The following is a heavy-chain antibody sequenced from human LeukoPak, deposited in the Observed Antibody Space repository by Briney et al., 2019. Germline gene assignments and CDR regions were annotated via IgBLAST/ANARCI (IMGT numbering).Heavy chain of an antibody. V-gene: IGHV3-30*04. CDR2: ISYDGSNK. CDR1: GFTFSSYT. Sequence: GGSLRPSCAASGFTFSSYTMHWVRQAPGKGLEWVAVISYDGSNKYYADSVKGRFTISRDNSKNTLYLQMNSLRAEDTAVYYCAKDYREQWLVPTAVFDYWGQGTLVTVSS. D-gene: IGHD6-19*01. J-gene: IGHJ4*02. CDR3: AKDYREQWLVPTAVFDY.